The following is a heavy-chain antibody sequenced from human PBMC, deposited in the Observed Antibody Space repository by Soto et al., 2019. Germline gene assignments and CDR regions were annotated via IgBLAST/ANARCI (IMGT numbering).Heavy chain of an antibody. CDR1: GGSISGYY. D-gene: IGHD6-19*01. CDR2: IFYSGGT. Sequence: ASETLSLTCTVSGGSISGYYWSWIRQPPGKRLEWIGYIFYSGGTNYNPSLKSRLTTSVDTSKNQFSLKLRSVTAADTAVYYCARVGSSGWSPDYWGQGTLVTVSS. V-gene: IGHV4-59*01. CDR3: ARVGSSGWSPDY. J-gene: IGHJ4*02.